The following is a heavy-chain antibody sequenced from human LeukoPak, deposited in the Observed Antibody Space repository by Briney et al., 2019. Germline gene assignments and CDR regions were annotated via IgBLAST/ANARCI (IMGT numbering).Heavy chain of an antibody. CDR1: GFTFSSYA. D-gene: IGHD1-26*01. Sequence: GGSLRLSCAASGFTFSSYAMSRVRQAPGKGLEWVSAISGSGGSTYYADSVKGRFTISRDNSKNTLYLQMNSLRAEDTAVYYCAKDLEGGSYYGYWGQGTLVTVSS. CDR2: ISGSGGST. CDR3: AKDLEGGSYYGY. J-gene: IGHJ4*02. V-gene: IGHV3-23*01.